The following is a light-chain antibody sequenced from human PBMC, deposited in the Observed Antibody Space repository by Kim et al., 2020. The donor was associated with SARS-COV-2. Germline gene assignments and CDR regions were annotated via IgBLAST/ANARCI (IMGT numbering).Light chain of an antibody. J-gene: IGKJ3*01. CDR1: QSISRY. V-gene: IGKV1-39*01. Sequence: SEGGRVSITCRASQSISRYLNWDQQKPGKAPKLMIYAASSLQSGVPSRFSGGGSGTDFTHTISSLQPEDFATYYCQQSYSTPIFTFGPGTKVDIK. CDR3: QQSYSTPIFT. CDR2: AAS.